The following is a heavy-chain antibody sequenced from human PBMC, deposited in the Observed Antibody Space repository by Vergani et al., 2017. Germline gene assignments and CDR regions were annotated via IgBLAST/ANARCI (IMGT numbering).Heavy chain of an antibody. D-gene: IGHD4-11*01. CDR2: IDHTGRP. CDR3: ARVNTETNGHLYYYYYMDV. V-gene: IGHV4-34*01. CDR1: GGSFTSYH. J-gene: IGHJ6*03. Sequence: QVQLQQWGGGLLKPSETLSLTCVVNGGSFTSYHWTWIRQSPGEGLEWVGDIDHTGRPDSNPSPKSRLTMSVDKSRNQFSLTLNSVTATDTAIYFCARVNTETNGHLYYYYYMDVWGQGTAVTVS.